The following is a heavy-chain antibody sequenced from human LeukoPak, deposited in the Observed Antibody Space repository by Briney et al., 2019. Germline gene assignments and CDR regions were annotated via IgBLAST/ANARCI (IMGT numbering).Heavy chain of an antibody. D-gene: IGHD2-2*01. V-gene: IGHV1-2*02. CDR1: GYTFTDCY. Sequence: ASVKVSCKTSGYTFTDCYMRWVRQAPGQGFEWMGWINPNDGDTNYAQKFQGRVTMTRDTSISTAHMEVSRLRSDDTAVYYCARANFLYCSSSTCLFDYWGQGTLVTVSS. CDR3: ARANFLYCSSSTCLFDY. J-gene: IGHJ4*02. CDR2: INPNDGDT.